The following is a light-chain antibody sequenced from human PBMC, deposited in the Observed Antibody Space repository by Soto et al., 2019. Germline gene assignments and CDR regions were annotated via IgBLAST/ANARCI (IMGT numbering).Light chain of an antibody. CDR1: SFNIGSNY. CDR2: KNN. V-gene: IGLV1-47*01. CDR3: AAWDDSLSVSYV. Sequence: QSVLTQPPSASGTPGQRVTISCSGSSFNIGSNYVYWYQQLPGTAPKLLIYKNNQRPSGVPDRFSGSKSGTSASLAISGLGSEVEADYYCAAWDDSLSVSYVFGTGTKPTVL. J-gene: IGLJ1*01.